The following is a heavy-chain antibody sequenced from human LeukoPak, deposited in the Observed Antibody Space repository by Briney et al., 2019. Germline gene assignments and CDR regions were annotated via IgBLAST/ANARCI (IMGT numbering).Heavy chain of an antibody. CDR3: ARPIVGAISDYYMDV. Sequence: RAGGSLRLSCAASGFTFSRYSMNWVRQAPGKGLEWVSYISSSSSTIHYADSVKGRFTISRDNAKNSLYLQMNYLRADDTAVYYCARPIVGAISDYYMDVWGKGTTVTVSS. V-gene: IGHV3-48*01. CDR2: ISSSSSTI. J-gene: IGHJ6*03. D-gene: IGHD1-26*01. CDR1: GFTFSRYS.